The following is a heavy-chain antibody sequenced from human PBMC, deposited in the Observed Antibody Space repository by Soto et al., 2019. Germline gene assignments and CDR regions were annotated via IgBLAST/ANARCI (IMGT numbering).Heavy chain of an antibody. D-gene: IGHD3-9*01. V-gene: IGHV3-48*01. J-gene: IGHJ4*02. Sequence: GGSLRLSCAASGFTFSSYSMNWVRQAPGKGLEWVSYISSSSSTIYYADSVKGRFTISRDNAKISLYLQMNSLRAEDTAVYYCAGGPYYDILTGYPLDYWGQGTLVTVSS. CDR3: AGGPYYDILTGYPLDY. CDR2: ISSSSSTI. CDR1: GFTFSSYS.